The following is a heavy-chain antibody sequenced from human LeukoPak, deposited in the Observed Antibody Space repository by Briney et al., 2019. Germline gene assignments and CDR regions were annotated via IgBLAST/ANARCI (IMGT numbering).Heavy chain of an antibody. Sequence: PSETLSLTCTVSGGSISSSSYSWGWIRQPPGKGLEWIGSVSHSGSINYDPSLKNRVTISVDTSKNQFSLKLSSVTAADTAVYYCWAIVTTIKLDFGGQGTLVTVSS. CDR3: WAIVTTIKLDF. CDR1: GGSISSSSYS. V-gene: IGHV4-39*01. J-gene: IGHJ4*02. D-gene: IGHD5-12*01. CDR2: VSHSGSI.